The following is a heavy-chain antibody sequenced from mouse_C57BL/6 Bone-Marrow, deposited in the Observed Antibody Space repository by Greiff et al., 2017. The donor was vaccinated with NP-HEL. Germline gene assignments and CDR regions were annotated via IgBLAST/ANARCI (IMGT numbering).Heavy chain of an antibody. D-gene: IGHD1-1*01. CDR3: TISNYGSSYHFDY. Sequence: VQLQQSGTVLARPGASVKMSCKTSGYTFTSYWMHWVKQRPGQGLEWIGAIYPGNSDTSYNQKFKGKAKLTAVTSASTAYMELSSLTNEDSAVYYCTISNYGSSYHFDYWGQGTTLTVSS. V-gene: IGHV1-5*01. CDR2: IYPGNSDT. CDR1: GYTFTSYW. J-gene: IGHJ2*01.